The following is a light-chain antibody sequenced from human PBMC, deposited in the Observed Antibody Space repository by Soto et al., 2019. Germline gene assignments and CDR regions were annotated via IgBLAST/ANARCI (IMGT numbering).Light chain of an antibody. Sequence: QSVLTQPPSASGSPGQSVAISCTGTSSDVGGQNYVSWYQQHPGKAPKLIIYAVTERPSGVPDRFSGSKSGNTASLTVSGPQPEDEADSSCSSHAGNNNYVFGPGTKGTVL. CDR1: SSDVGGQNY. J-gene: IGLJ1*01. CDR3: SSHAGNNNYV. CDR2: AVT. V-gene: IGLV2-8*01.